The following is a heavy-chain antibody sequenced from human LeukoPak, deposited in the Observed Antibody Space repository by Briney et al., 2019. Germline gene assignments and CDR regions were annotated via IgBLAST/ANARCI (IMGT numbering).Heavy chain of an antibody. CDR1: GFTFSSYG. V-gene: IGHV3-33*01. CDR2: IWYDGSNK. CDR3: ARALLSGSYYYGMDV. J-gene: IGHJ6*02. Sequence: GGSLRLSCAASGFTFSSYGMHWVRQAPGKGLEWVAVIWYDGSNKYYADSVTGRFTISRDNSKNTLYLQMNSLRAEDTAVYYCARALLSGSYYYGMDVWGQGTTVTVSS. D-gene: IGHD1-26*01.